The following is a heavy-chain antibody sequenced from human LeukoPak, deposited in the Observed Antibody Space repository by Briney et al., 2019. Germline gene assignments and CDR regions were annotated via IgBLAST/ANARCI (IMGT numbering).Heavy chain of an antibody. V-gene: IGHV3-74*01. CDR3: ARAPARYYYDSSGYSD. CDR2: INSDGSST. Sequence: GGSLRLSCAASGFTFSSYWMHWVRQAPGKGLVWVSRINSDGSSTSYADSVKGRFTISRDNAKNTLYLQMNSLRAEDTAVYYCARAPARYYYDSSGYSDWGQGTLVTVSS. D-gene: IGHD3-22*01. J-gene: IGHJ4*02. CDR1: GFTFSSYW.